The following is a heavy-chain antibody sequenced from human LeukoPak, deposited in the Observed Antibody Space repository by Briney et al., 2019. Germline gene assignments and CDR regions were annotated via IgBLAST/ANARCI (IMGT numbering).Heavy chain of an antibody. Sequence: PSETLSLTCTVSGGSISSYYWSWIRQPPGKGLEWIGYIYYSGSTNYNPSLKSRVTISVDTSKNQFSLKLSSVTAADTAVYYCARDLWSGYDLVYWGQGTLVTVSS. CDR1: GGSISSYY. CDR2: IYYSGST. D-gene: IGHD5-12*01. V-gene: IGHV4-59*01. J-gene: IGHJ4*02. CDR3: ARDLWSGYDLVY.